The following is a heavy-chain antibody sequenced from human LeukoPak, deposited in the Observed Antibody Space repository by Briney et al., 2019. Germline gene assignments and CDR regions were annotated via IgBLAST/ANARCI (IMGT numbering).Heavy chain of an antibody. D-gene: IGHD2/OR15-2a*01. CDR1: RGTFSNDA. V-gene: IGHV1-69*04. CDR2: IVPVLGFT. J-gene: IGHJ4*02. CDR3: AREIGGGPYYFDY. Sequence: SVKVSCKSSRGTFSNDAINWVRQAPGQGLEWMGRIVPVLGFTNFPQSFEGRVTLTADTSTTTAYMELSSLTSDDTAVYYCAREIGGGPYYFDYWGQGTLVTVSS.